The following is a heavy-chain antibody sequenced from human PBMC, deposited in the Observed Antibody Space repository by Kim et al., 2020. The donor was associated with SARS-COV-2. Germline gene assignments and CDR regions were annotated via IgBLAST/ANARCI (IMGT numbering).Heavy chain of an antibody. CDR3: AREAGTMVRGGKGSYYYYYMDV. V-gene: IGHV3-66*01. CDR2: IYSGGST. Sequence: GGSLRLSCAASGFIVSSNYMSWVRQAPGKGLEWVSIIYSGGSTNYADSVKGRFTISRDNSKNTVDLQMNSLRAEDTAVYYCAREAGTMVRGGKGSYYYYYMDVWGKGTTVTVSS. CDR1: GFIVSSNY. D-gene: IGHD3-10*01. J-gene: IGHJ6*03.